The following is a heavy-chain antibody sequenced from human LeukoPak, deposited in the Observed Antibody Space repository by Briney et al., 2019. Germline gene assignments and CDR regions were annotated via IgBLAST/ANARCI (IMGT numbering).Heavy chain of an antibody. D-gene: IGHD3-3*01. CDR3: AKGLREYDFWSGYAT. J-gene: IGHJ5*02. V-gene: IGHV3-7*01. CDR1: GFSIRNYW. Sequence: GGSLRLSCAASGFSIRNYWLTWLRQAPGKGLEWVANIRADGSVQHCLDSVKGRFTISRDNAKNSLYLQMDSLRAEDTAVYYCAKGLREYDFWSGYATWGQGTLVTVSS. CDR2: IRADGSVQ.